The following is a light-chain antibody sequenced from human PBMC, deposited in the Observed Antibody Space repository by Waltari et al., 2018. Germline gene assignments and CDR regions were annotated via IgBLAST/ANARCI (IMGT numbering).Light chain of an antibody. CDR1: SPHNRSYS. CDR2: YNN. CDR3: SAWDDSLNAWV. V-gene: IGLV1-44*01. Sequence: SVLTPPPPVSWTPGPRVTIPCPGSSPHNRSYSVNWYQQFPGTAPQLLIYYNNQRPSGVPDRFSGSKSGTSASLAISGLQSADEADYHCSAWDDSLNAWVFGGGTRLTVL. J-gene: IGLJ3*02.